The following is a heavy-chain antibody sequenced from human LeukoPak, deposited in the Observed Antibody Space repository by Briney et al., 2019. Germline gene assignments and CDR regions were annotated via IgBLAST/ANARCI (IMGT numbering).Heavy chain of an antibody. J-gene: IGHJ3*02. V-gene: IGHV3-30-3*01. D-gene: IGHD3-22*01. CDR1: GFTFSSYA. CDR2: ISYDGSNK. CDR3: ARDHTYYYDSSGYTDAFDI. Sequence: GGSLRLSCAASGFTFSSYAMHWVRQAPGKGLEWVAVISYDGSNKYYADSVKGRFTISRDNSKNTLYLQMNSLRAEDTAVYYCARDHTYYYDSSGYTDAFDIWGQGTMGTVSS.